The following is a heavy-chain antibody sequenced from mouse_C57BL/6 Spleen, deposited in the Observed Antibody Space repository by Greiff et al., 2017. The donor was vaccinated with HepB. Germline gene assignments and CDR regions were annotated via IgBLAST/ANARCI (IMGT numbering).Heavy chain of an antibody. J-gene: IGHJ1*03. D-gene: IGHD1-1*01. CDR1: GYSITSGYY. CDR2: ISYDGSN. V-gene: IGHV3-6*01. Sequence: DVKLVESGPGLVKPSQSLSLTCSVTGYSITSGYYWNWIRQFPGNKLEWMGYISYDGSNNYNPSLKNRISITRDTSKNQFFLKLNSVTTEDTATYYCARDHYYGSSTGYFDVWGTGTTVTVSS. CDR3: ARDHYYGSSTGYFDV.